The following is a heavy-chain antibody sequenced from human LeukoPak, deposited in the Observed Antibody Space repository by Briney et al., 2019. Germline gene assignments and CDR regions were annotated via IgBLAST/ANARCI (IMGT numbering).Heavy chain of an antibody. CDR1: GGSISSSSYY. J-gene: IGHJ5*02. V-gene: IGHV4-39*01. CDR2: IYYSGST. CDR3: ASRPVVAAVNWFDP. Sequence: SETLSLTCTVSGGSISSSSYYWGWIRQPPGKGLEWIGGIYYSGSTYYNPSLKSRVTISVDTSKNQFSLKLSSVTAADTAVYYCASRPVVAAVNWFDPWGQGTLVTVSS. D-gene: IGHD2-15*01.